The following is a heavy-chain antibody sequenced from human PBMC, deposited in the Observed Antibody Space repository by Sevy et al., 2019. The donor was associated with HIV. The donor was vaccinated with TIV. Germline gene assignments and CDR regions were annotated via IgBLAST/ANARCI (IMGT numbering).Heavy chain of an antibody. Sequence: GGSLRLSCAASGFTFINYAMTWVRQAPGKGLEWVSSIYPNGDVTFYAESVKGGFIISRDSSKNTLFLQMNSLRAEDTAVYYCAKDFCRTDNCADLFDYWGQGTLVTVSS. D-gene: IGHD1-20*01. CDR1: GFTFINYA. V-gene: IGHV3-23*01. J-gene: IGHJ4*02. CDR3: AKDFCRTDNCADLFDY. CDR2: IYPNGDVT.